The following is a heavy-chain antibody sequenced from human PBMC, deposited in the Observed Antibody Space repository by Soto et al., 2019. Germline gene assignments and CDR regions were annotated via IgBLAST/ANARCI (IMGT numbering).Heavy chain of an antibody. D-gene: IGHD6-13*01. V-gene: IGHV3-21*01. Sequence: PGGSLRLSCAASGFTFSSYSMNWVRQAPGKGLEWVSSISSSSSYIYYADSVKGRFTISRDNAKNSLYLQMNSLRAEDTAVYYCARDLRPIAPWFDPWGQGTLVTVSS. CDR3: ARDLRPIAPWFDP. CDR1: GFTFSSYS. CDR2: ISSSSSYI. J-gene: IGHJ5*02.